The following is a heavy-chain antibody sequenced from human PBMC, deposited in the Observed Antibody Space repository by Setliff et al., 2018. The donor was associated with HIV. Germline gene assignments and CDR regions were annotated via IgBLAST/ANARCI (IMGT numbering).Heavy chain of an antibody. CDR1: XXSLEGTY. CDR2: IDQHGXS. J-gene: IGHJ4*02. CDR3: ARDVLDLVISVFCF. Sequence: SETLSLTCAVXXXSLEGTYWSWMRQSXXMGLEXNGDIDQHGXSYYSPALNXXXXXSLDTSQNQFSLKLNSVTAADRAVYYFARDVLDLVISVFCFWGQGXXXXVSS. V-gene: IGHV4-34*01. D-gene: IGHD3-22*01.